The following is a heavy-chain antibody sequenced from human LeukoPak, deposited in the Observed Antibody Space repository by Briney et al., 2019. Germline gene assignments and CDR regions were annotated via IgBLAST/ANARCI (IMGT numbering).Heavy chain of an antibody. CDR2: INPNSGGT. Sequence: ASVKVSCKASGYTFTGYYMHWVRQAPGQGLEWMQWINPNSGGTNYAQKFQGRVTMTRDTSISTAYMELSRLRSDDTAVYYCARDTYYDSSGYYLYYYYGMDVWGQGTTVTVSS. CDR3: ARDTYYDSSGYYLYYYYGMDV. J-gene: IGHJ6*02. V-gene: IGHV1-2*02. D-gene: IGHD3-22*01. CDR1: GYTFTGYY.